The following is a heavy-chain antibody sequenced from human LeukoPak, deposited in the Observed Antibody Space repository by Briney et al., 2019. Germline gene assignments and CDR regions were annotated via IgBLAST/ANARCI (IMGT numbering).Heavy chain of an antibody. Sequence: AASVKVSCKASGYTFTSYGISWVRQAPGQGLEWMGWISAYNGNTNYAQKLQGRVTMTTDTSTSTAYMELRSLRSDGTAVYYCARDLPGYSGYDFDIWGQGTMVTVSS. V-gene: IGHV1-18*01. D-gene: IGHD5-12*01. J-gene: IGHJ3*02. CDR1: GYTFTSYG. CDR3: ARDLPGYSGYDFDI. CDR2: ISAYNGNT.